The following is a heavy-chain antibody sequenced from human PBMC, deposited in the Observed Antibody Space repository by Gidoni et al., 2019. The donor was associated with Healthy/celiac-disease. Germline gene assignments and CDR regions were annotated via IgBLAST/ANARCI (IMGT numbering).Heavy chain of an antibody. Sequence: EVQLLESGGGLVQPGGSLRLSRAASGFPFSTYAMSWVRQAPGKGLGWVSAISGSGGSTYYADSVKGRFTISRDNSKNTLYLQMNSLRAEDTAVYYCAKDLIELSSVAPYGMDVWGQGTTVTVSS. D-gene: IGHD3-10*01. J-gene: IGHJ6*02. CDR2: ISGSGGST. CDR3: AKDLIELSSVAPYGMDV. CDR1: GFPFSTYA. V-gene: IGHV3-23*01.